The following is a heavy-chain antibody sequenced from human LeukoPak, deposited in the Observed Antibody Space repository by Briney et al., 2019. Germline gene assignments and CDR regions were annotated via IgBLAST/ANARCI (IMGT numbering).Heavy chain of an antibody. CDR3: ARGIVVVTAILDY. Sequence: PSETLSLTCTVSGYSISSGYYWGWIRQPPGKGLEWIGSIYHSGSTYYNPSLKSRVTISVDTSKNQFSLKLSSVTAADTAVYYCARGIVVVTAILDYWGQGTLVTVSS. J-gene: IGHJ4*02. D-gene: IGHD2-21*02. V-gene: IGHV4-38-2*02. CDR1: GYSISSGYY. CDR2: IYHSGST.